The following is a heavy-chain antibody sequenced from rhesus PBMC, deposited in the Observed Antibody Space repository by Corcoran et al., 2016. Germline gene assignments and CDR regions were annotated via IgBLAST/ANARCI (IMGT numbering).Heavy chain of an antibody. CDR2: IYGNSAST. J-gene: IGHJ4*01. D-gene: IGHD1-20*01. CDR1: GGSISDSYY. Sequence: QLQLQESGPGLVKPSETLSLTCAVSGGSISDSYYWNWNRQPPGKGLEGIGNIYGNSASTYYHPSLKSRVTISKDTSKNQFFLKLGSVTAADTAVYYCARRNKRGFDFDYWGQGVLVTVSS. CDR3: ARRNKRGFDFDY. V-gene: IGHV4S9*01.